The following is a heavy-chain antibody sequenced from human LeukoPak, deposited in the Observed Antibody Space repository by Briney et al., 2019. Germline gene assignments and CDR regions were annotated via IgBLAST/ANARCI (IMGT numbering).Heavy chain of an antibody. Sequence: GGSLRLSCAASGFTFSSYSMNWVRQAPGKGLEWVSSISSSSSYIYYADSVKGRFAISRDNAKNSLYLQMNSLRAEDTAVYYCARERYYYDSSGFDYWGQGTLVTVSS. CDR3: ARERYYYDSSGFDY. D-gene: IGHD3-22*01. V-gene: IGHV3-21*01. CDR1: GFTFSSYS. J-gene: IGHJ4*02. CDR2: ISSSSSYI.